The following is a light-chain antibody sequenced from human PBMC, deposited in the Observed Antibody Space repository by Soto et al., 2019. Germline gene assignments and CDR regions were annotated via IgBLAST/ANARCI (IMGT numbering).Light chain of an antibody. Sequence: QAVVTQPPSVPGAPGQRGTISCTWNNSNIGTGYGIYWYQQFPGTAPRLLIYGDNNRPSGVPDRFSGSKSGTSASLAITGLQAEDEAEYYCQSYDTSPFDLMFGGGTKLTVL. V-gene: IGLV1-40*01. CDR2: GDN. CDR3: QSYDTSPFDLM. J-gene: IGLJ3*02. CDR1: NSNIGTGYG.